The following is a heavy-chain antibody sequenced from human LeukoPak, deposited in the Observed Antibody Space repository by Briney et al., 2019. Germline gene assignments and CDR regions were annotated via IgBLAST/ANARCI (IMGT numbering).Heavy chain of an antibody. CDR3: GRVARGNYYHFDS. CDR2: ISFNSETT. CDR1: GFTFSSFS. D-gene: IGHD1-26*01. Sequence: GGSLRLSCAASGFTFSSFSLTWVRQAPGKGLEWLSYISFNSETTSYADSVKGRSTSSRDYAKNSLYLQMNSLRAEDTAVYYCGRVARGNYYHFDSWGQGTLVTVSS. J-gene: IGHJ4*02. V-gene: IGHV3-48*04.